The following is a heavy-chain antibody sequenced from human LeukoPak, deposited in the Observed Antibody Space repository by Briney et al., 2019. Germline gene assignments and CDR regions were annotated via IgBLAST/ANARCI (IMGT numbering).Heavy chain of an antibody. CDR1: GFTFSSYA. CDR3: ARGMSATSGYLELEY. CDR2: ISGSGGNT. J-gene: IGHJ4*02. Sequence: GGSLRLSCAASGFTFSSYAMSWVRQSPGKGLEWDSAISGSGGNTYSADSVKGRCTISRDNSKKTLFLHMNSLRAEDTAVYYCARGMSATSGYLELEYWGQGTLVTVST. D-gene: IGHD3-22*01. V-gene: IGHV3-23*01.